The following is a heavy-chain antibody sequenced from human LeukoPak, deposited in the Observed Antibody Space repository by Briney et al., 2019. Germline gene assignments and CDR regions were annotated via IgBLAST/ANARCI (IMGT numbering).Heavy chain of an antibody. D-gene: IGHD5-18*01. CDR2: ISGSGGST. V-gene: IGHV3-23*01. CDR3: AKDQRGYSYEVY. CDR1: GFTFSSYA. J-gene: IGHJ4*02. Sequence: GGSLRLSCAASGFTFSSYAMSWVRQAPGKGLEWVSAISGSGGSTYYADSVKGRFTISRDNSENTLHLQMSSLRAEDTAVYYCAKDQRGYSYEVYWGQGTLVTVSS.